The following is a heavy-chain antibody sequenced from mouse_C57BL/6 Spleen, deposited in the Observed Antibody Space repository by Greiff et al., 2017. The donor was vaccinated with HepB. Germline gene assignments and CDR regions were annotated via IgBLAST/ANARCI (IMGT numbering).Heavy chain of an antibody. CDR1: GYSFTDYN. Sequence: VQLKESGPELVKPGASVKISCKASGYSFTDYNMNWVKQSNGKSLEWIGVINPNYGTTSYNQKFKGKATWTVDQTSSTAYMQLNSLTSEDSAVYYCARRRENCAYFDYWGQGTTLTVSS. V-gene: IGHV1-39*01. CDR2: INPNYGTT. J-gene: IGHJ2*01. D-gene: IGHD4-1*01. CDR3: ARRRENCAYFDY.